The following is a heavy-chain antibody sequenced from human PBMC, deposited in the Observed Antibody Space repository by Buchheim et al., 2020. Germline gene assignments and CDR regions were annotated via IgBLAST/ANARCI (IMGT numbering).Heavy chain of an antibody. CDR2: ISSGAGGI. CDR1: GYTFSNYD. CDR3: AKDGYSSGWGFDY. Sequence: EVQLLESGGGLVQPGGSVRLSCVGSGYTFSNYDMSWVRQAPGKGLEWVSAISSGAGGIKYADSVKGRFTISRDNYRTTLYLQMNSLTAEDTAIYYCAKDGYSSGWGFDYLGQGTL. D-gene: IGHD6-19*01. J-gene: IGHJ4*02. V-gene: IGHV3-23*01.